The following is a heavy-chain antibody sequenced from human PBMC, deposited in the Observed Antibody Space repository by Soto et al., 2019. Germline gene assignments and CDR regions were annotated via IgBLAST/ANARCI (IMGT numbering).Heavy chain of an antibody. Sequence: ASVKVSCKASGYTFTSYYMHWVRQAPGQGLEWMGIVNPSGGSTRYAQKFQGRVTMTRDTSTSTVYMELSSLRSEDTAVYYCARGLIYDSSGYYFDYWGQGTLVTVSS. CDR1: GYTFTSYY. J-gene: IGHJ4*02. CDR2: VNPSGGST. V-gene: IGHV1-46*01. D-gene: IGHD3-22*01. CDR3: ARGLIYDSSGYYFDY.